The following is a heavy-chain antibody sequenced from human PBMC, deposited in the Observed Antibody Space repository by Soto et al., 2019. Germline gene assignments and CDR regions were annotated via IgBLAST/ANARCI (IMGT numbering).Heavy chain of an antibody. J-gene: IGHJ4*02. V-gene: IGHV3-30-3*01. Sequence: VQLVESGGGVVQPGRSLRLSCAASGFTISSYAMHWVRQAPGKGLEWVAVTSYDGSNKYYADSVKGRFNISRDNSKHTLYLQMNSLRAEDTAVYYCARDRGYSYGFDYWGQGTLVTVSS. CDR1: GFTISSYA. CDR2: TSYDGSNK. CDR3: ARDRGYSYGFDY. D-gene: IGHD5-18*01.